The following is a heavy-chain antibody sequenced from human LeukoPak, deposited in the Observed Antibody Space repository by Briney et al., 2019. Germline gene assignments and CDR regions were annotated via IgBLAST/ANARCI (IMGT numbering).Heavy chain of an antibody. Sequence: PGRSLRLSCAASEFTFADYAMHWVRQAAGKGLEWVSGISWNSGSIGYAGSVKGRFTISRDNAKNSLYLQMNSLRTEDMALYYCVAGSWYTSGPIFWGQGTLVAVSS. CDR3: VAGSWYTSGPIF. V-gene: IGHV3-9*03. J-gene: IGHJ4*02. CDR2: ISWNSGSI. D-gene: IGHD6-13*01. CDR1: EFTFADYA.